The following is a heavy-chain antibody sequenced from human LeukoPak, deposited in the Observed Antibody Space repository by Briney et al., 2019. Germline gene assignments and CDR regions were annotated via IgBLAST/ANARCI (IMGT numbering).Heavy chain of an antibody. J-gene: IGHJ4*02. D-gene: IGHD6-19*01. CDR1: GGSISSYY. CDR2: IYYSGSI. Sequence: SETLSLTCTVTGGSISSYYWSWIRQPPGKGLEWIGYIYYSGSIKYNSSLKSRVTISVDTSKNQISLKLRSVTAADTAVYYCARRYSSAWFFDYWGQGTLVTVSS. CDR3: ARRYSSAWFFDY. V-gene: IGHV4-59*08.